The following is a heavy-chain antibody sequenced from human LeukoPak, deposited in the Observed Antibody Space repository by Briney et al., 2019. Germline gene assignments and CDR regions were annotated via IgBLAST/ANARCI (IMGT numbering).Heavy chain of an antibody. V-gene: IGHV3-33*06. CDR2: IWYDGSNK. D-gene: IGHD5-18*01. CDR3: AKGSDTAPDY. J-gene: IGHJ4*02. Sequence: PGRSLRLSCAASGFTFSSYGMHWVRQAPGKGLEWVAVIWYDGSNKYYADSVKGRFIISRDNSKNTLYLQMNSLRAEDTAVYYCAKGSDTAPDYWGQGTLVTVSS. CDR1: GFTFSSYG.